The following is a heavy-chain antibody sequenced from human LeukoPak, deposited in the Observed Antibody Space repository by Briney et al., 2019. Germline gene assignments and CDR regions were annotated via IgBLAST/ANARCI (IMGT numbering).Heavy chain of an antibody. CDR3: ARLCPRYDCGMDV. Sequence: GESLRISCKGSRYSFTNYWIIWVRQMPGKGLEWMGRIDPSDSYTNYSPSFQGHVTISADKSISTAYLQWSGLKASDTAMYCCARLCPRYDCGMDVWGQGTSVTVSS. V-gene: IGHV5-10-1*01. CDR1: RYSFTNYW. J-gene: IGHJ6*02. CDR2: IDPSDSYT.